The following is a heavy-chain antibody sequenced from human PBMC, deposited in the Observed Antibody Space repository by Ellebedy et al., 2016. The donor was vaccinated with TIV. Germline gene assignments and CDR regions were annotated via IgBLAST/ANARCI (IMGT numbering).Heavy chain of an antibody. CDR1: GFTFSSYA. Sequence: GESLKISCAASGFTFSSYAMSWVRQAPGKGLEWVSVIRRSGNSTYYTDSVKGRFSISRDNSKNTLYLQMTSLRAEDTAIYYCAKTTRGVFDYWGQGTLVTVSS. CDR2: IRRSGNST. D-gene: IGHD3-10*01. V-gene: IGHV3-23*01. J-gene: IGHJ4*02. CDR3: AKTTRGVFDY.